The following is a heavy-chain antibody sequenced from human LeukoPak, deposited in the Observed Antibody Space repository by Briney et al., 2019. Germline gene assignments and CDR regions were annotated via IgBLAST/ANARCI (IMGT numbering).Heavy chain of an antibody. CDR2: IIPIFGTA. CDR1: GGTFSSYA. CDR3: ARGFASSSWYRGGFMDY. J-gene: IGHJ4*02. Sequence: GSSVKVSCKASGGTFSSYAISWVRQAPGQGLEWMGGIIPIFGTANYAQKFQGRVTITADESTSTAYMELSSLRSEDTAVYYCARGFASSSWYRGGFMDYWGQGTLVTVSS. V-gene: IGHV1-69*01. D-gene: IGHD6-13*01.